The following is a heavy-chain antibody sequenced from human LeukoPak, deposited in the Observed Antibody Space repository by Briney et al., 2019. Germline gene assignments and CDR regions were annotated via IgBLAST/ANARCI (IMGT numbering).Heavy chain of an antibody. V-gene: IGHV3-33*01. D-gene: IGHD3-10*01. Sequence: GGSLRLSCAASGFTFSSYGMHWVRQAPGKGLEWVAVIWYDGSNKYYADSVKGRSTISRDNSKSTLYLQMNSLRAEDTAVYYCARPRGFGELLAYYGMDVWGQGTTVTVSS. J-gene: IGHJ6*02. CDR3: ARPRGFGELLAYYGMDV. CDR1: GFTFSSYG. CDR2: IWYDGSNK.